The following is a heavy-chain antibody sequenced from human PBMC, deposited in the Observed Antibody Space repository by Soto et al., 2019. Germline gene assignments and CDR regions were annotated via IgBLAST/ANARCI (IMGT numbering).Heavy chain of an antibody. J-gene: IGHJ4*02. D-gene: IGHD6-13*01. CDR3: ALSVLQLIGTKLRDC. CDR2: ISASGGST. V-gene: IGHV3-23*01. CDR1: GFTFSSYA. Sequence: EVQLLESGGDLVQPGGSLRLSCAASGFTFSSYAMSWVRQAPGKGLEWVSGISASGGSTYYVDSVKGRFTISRDNSKNTLYLQMNSLRAEDTAVYYWALSVLQLIGTKLRDCWAQGTLVAVSS.